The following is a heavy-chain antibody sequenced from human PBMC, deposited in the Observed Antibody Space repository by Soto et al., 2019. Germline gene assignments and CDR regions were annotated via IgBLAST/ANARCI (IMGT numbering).Heavy chain of an antibody. D-gene: IGHD1-1*01. CDR2: ISSSSSYI. Sequence: GGSLRLSFAASGFTFSSCSMNWVRQAPGKGLEWVSAISSSSSYIYYADSVKGRFTISIDKEKKSLYLKMNSLRAEDTAVHYCARDGVGTSSLIVPKDHFHYGMHXWGQATMVTAS. V-gene: IGHV3-21*01. CDR3: ARDGVGTSSLIVPKDHFHYGMHX. CDR1: GFTFSSCS. J-gene: IGHJ6*02.